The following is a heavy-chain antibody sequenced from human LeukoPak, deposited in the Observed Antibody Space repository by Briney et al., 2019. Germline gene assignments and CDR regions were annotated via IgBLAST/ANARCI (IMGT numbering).Heavy chain of an antibody. Sequence: GGPLRLSCAASGFGFTNAWMSWVRQAPGKGLEWVGRIKSKGDGETTDYAAPVKGRFTMSRDDAKATLYLQINSLITEDTAVYYCTTDLGITMIRGVIVYWGQGTLVTVSS. D-gene: IGHD3-10*01. CDR2: IKSKGDGETT. V-gene: IGHV3-15*01. CDR1: GFGFTNAW. CDR3: TTDLGITMIRGVIVY. J-gene: IGHJ4*02.